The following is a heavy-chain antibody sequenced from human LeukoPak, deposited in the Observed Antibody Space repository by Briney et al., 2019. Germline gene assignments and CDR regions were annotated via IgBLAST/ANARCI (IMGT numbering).Heavy chain of an antibody. Sequence: GGSLRLSCAASGFTFSNXXXHWVRQAPGKGXEXVALIWYDGSNKYYADSVRGRFTISRDNSKNTLYLQMKSLRVEDTAVYYCARAGVGAIYYFDYWGQGTLVTVSS. D-gene: IGHD1-26*01. V-gene: IGHV3-33*01. CDR2: IWYDGSNK. CDR3: ARAGVGAIYYFDY. J-gene: IGHJ4*02. CDR1: GFTFSNXX.